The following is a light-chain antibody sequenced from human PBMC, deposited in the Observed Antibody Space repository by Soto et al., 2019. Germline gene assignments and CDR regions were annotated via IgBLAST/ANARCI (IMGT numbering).Light chain of an antibody. J-gene: IGLJ2*01. CDR2: DVS. Sequence: QSALTQPASVSGSPGQSITISCTGTNSDVGGYNYVSWYQQHPGKAPKLMIYDVSHRPSGVSNRFSGSKSGNTASLTISGLQADDEADYYCSSFTYSSTLVFGGGTKLPVL. CDR3: SSFTYSSTLV. CDR1: NSDVGGYNY. V-gene: IGLV2-14*03.